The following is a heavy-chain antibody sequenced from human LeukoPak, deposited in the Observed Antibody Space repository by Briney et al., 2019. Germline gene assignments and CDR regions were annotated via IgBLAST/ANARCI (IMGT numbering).Heavy chain of an antibody. V-gene: IGHV1-69*13. D-gene: IGHD3-3*01. CDR2: IIPIFGTA. CDR3: ARGTPPYRGIGGFLEWLPLDY. Sequence: SMKVSCKASGGTFSSYAISWVRQAPGQGLEWMGGIIPIFGTANYAQKFQGRVTITADESTSTAYMELSSLRSEDTAVYYCARGTPPYRGIGGFLEWLPLDYWGQGTLVTVSS. CDR1: GGTFSSYA. J-gene: IGHJ4*02.